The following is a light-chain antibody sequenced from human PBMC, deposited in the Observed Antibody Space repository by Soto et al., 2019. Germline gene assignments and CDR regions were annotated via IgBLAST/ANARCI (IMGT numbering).Light chain of an antibody. CDR1: QSLSNAW. Sequence: EIVLTQSPGTLSLSPGERATLSCRASQSLSNAWLAWYKQKPGQAPRLLIFDTYRRATGIPDRFSGSGSGTDFTLTISRLEPEDSAVYYCQQCGSSLTFGGGIKVEIK. V-gene: IGKV3-20*01. CDR2: DTY. J-gene: IGKJ4*01. CDR3: QQCGSSLT.